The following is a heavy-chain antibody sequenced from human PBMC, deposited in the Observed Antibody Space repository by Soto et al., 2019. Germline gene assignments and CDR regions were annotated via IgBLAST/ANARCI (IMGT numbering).Heavy chain of an antibody. CDR2: IYSRGNT. D-gene: IGHD3-22*01. V-gene: IGHV4-31*03. J-gene: IGHJ3*02. CDR3: AREGGSYDSGGCLIRGAFDI. Sequence: SETLSLTCSVSGDSISRIDYYWTWIRQHPEKGLEWIGNIYSRGNTYYSPSLESRLTISVDTSKNQFSLKLTSVTAADTAVYYCAREGGSYDSGGCLIRGAFDIWGQGTMVTVSS. CDR1: GDSISRIDYY.